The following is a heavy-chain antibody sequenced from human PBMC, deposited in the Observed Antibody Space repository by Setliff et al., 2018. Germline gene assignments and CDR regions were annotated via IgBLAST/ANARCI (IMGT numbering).Heavy chain of an antibody. J-gene: IGHJ6*02. CDR2: ITNSCGTI. V-gene: IGHV3-11*04. Sequence: SLRLSCAASGLTFSDYYMSWIRQAPGKGLEWVSYITNSCGTIYYADSVKGRFTISRDNAKNSLYLQMNSLSAEDSAVYYCARDGVFYAMDFWGQGTTVTVSS. D-gene: IGHD3-10*01. CDR3: ARDGVFYAMDF. CDR1: GLTFSDYY.